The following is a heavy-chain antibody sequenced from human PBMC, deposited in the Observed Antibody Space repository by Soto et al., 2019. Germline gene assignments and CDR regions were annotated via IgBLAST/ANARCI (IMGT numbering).Heavy chain of an antibody. CDR1: GGTFNSYT. Sequence: QVQLVQSAAEMKKPGPSVKVSCKASGGTFNSYTFSWVRPSPGQGLEWMGRIIPILDMTTYSQNFQGRVTTTADKFTNTVYVELISLSSEDPALYVCAACACSTSTCFHPGPYGGQGTLVAVSS. J-gene: IGHJ4*02. CDR3: AACACSTSTCFHPGPY. D-gene: IGHD2-2*01. V-gene: IGHV1-69*02. CDR2: IIPILDMT.